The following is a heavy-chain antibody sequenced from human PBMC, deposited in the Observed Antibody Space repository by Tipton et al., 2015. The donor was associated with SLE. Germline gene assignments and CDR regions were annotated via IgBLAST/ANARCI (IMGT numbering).Heavy chain of an antibody. V-gene: IGHV4-59*10. J-gene: IGHJ4*02. CDR2: ICCGGST. D-gene: IGHD2-15*01. CDR1: GGSFSDYY. Sequence: LRLSCAVYGGSFSDYYWGWVRQSAGKGLEWIGRICCGGSTKYNPSLESRVSLSVAASKGHFSLILTSVTAADTAVYYCVICSPSSCSYFDYWGQGRLVTVSS. CDR3: VICSPSSCSYFDY.